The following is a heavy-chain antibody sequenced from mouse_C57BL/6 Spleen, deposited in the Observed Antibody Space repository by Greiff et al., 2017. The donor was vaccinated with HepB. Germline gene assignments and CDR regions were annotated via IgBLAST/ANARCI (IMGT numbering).Heavy chain of an antibody. CDR1: EYEFPSHD. CDR2: INSDGGST. V-gene: IGHV5-2*01. D-gene: IGHD1-1*01. CDR3: ARRGYGSSYWYFDV. Sequence: EVKLMESGGGLVQPGESLKLSCESNEYEFPSHDMSWVRKTPEKRLELVAAINSDGGSTYYPDTMERRFIISRDNTKKTLYLQLSSLRSEDTALYYGARRGYGSSYWYFDVWGTGTTVTVSS. J-gene: IGHJ1*03.